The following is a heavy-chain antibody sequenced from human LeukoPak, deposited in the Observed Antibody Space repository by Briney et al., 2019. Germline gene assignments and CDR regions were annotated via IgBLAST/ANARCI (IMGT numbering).Heavy chain of an antibody. J-gene: IGHJ4*02. CDR1: GFTFDTFW. CDR3: ARASGSYQTFDY. CDR2: LSSGSRNK. V-gene: IGHV3-21*01. Sequence: GGSLRLSCAASGFTFDTFWMSWVRQAPGKGLELVSCLSSGSRNKYYADSVKGRFTISRDNAKNSLYLQMNSLRAEDTAVYYCARASGSYQTFDYWGQGTLVTVSS. D-gene: IGHD1-26*01.